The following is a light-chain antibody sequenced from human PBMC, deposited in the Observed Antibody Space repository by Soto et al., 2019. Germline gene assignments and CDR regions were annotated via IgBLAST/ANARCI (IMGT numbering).Light chain of an antibody. Sequence: QSVLTQPASVSGSPGQSITISCTGTSSDVGGYNYVSWYQQHPGKAPKLMIYDVSNRPSGVSNRFSGSKSGNTASLTISGIQAEDEADYYCSSYTSRSTLGFGGGTKLTVL. V-gene: IGLV2-14*01. CDR3: SSYTSRSTLG. J-gene: IGLJ2*01. CDR1: SSDVGGYNY. CDR2: DVS.